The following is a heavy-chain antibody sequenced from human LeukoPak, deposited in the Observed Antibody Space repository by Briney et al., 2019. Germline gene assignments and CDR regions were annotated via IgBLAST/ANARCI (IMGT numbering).Heavy chain of an antibody. CDR2: INPNSGGT. CDR3: ARSGPRPGRQGAFDY. J-gene: IGHJ4*02. CDR1: GYTFTSYG. D-gene: IGHD3-16*01. Sequence: GASVKVSCKASGYTFTSYGISWVRQAPGQGLEWMGWINPNSGGTNYAQKFQGRVTMTRDTSISTAYMELSRLRSDDTAVYYCARSGPRPGRQGAFDYWGQGTLVTVSS. V-gene: IGHV1-2*02.